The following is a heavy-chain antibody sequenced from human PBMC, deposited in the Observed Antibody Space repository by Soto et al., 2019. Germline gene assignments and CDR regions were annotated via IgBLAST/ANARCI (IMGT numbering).Heavy chain of an antibody. D-gene: IGHD1-26*01. CDR3: ARHHVRGRTIAGAAEF. CDR1: GKSLSGYY. CDR2: INHSGNT. Sequence: QVQLQQWGAGLLKPSETLSLTCAVYGKSLSGYYWSWIRQPPGKALEWIGEINHSGNTNYNPSLKSRVTTSVDTSRTQLFLNLSSVTAADTAMYYCARHHVRGRTIAGAAEFWGQGTLVTVSS. J-gene: IGHJ4*02. V-gene: IGHV4-34*01.